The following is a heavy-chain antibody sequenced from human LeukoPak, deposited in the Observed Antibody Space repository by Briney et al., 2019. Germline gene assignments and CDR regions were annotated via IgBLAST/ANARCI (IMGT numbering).Heavy chain of an antibody. D-gene: IGHD6-13*01. CDR3: AKDVRRLGIASSGFDY. V-gene: IGHV7-4-1*02. CDR2: INTNSGNP. J-gene: IGHJ4*02. Sequence: ASVKVSCKASQYSFSDYAIHWVRQAPGQGLEWMGWINTNSGNPTYAQGFTGRFVFSVESSVSTTYLQISSLKAEDTAVYYCAKDVRRLGIASSGFDYWGQGSLVTVSS. CDR1: QYSFSDYA.